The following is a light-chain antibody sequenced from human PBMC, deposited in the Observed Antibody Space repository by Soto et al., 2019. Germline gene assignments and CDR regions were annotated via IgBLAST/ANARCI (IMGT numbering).Light chain of an antibody. Sequence: QSALTQPASVSGSPGQSITISCTGTSSDVGSYNLVSWYQQHPGKAPKLMIYEVSKRPSGVSNRFSGSKSGNTASLTISGLQAEDEADYPCCSYAGSSTFAVFGGGTKVTVL. J-gene: IGLJ2*01. CDR2: EVS. CDR1: SSDVGSYNL. CDR3: CSYAGSSTFAV. V-gene: IGLV2-23*02.